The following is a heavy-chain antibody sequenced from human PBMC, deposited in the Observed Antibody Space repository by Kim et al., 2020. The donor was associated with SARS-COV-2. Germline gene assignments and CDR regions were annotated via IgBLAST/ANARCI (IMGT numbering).Heavy chain of an antibody. J-gene: IGHJ5*02. Sequence: GGSLRLSCAASGFTFSNAWMSWVRQAPGKGLEWVGRIKSKIHGGTTDYTAPVKGRFTISRDDSKNTLYLQMSGLKTEDTGVYYCSPEDGWLDPWGQGTLVTVSS. V-gene: IGHV3-15*01. CDR1: GFTFSNAW. CDR3: SPEDGWLDP. CDR2: IKSKIHGGTT. D-gene: IGHD4-17*01.